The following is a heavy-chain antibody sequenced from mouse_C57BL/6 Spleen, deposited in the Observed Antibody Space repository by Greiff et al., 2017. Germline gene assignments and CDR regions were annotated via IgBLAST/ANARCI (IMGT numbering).Heavy chain of an antibody. CDR1: GFTFSDYG. CDR3: ARWGYYSNYDFDD. J-gene: IGHJ2*01. CDR2: ISSGSSTI. D-gene: IGHD2-5*01. V-gene: IGHV5-17*01. Sequence: EVMLVESGGGLVKPGGSLKLSCAASGFTFSDYGMHWVRQAPEKGLEWVAYISSGSSTIYYADTVKGRLTISRDNAKNTLFLQMTSLRSEDTAMYYCARWGYYSNYDFDDWGQGTTLTVSS.